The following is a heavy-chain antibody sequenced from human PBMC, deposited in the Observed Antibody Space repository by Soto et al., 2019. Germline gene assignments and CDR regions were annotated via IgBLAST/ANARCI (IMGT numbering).Heavy chain of an antibody. D-gene: IGHD4-17*01. CDR3: AGDSTDGDFVDAFDV. CDR2: IYSGGTT. V-gene: IGHV3-66*01. J-gene: IGHJ3*01. Sequence: ELQLVESGGGLVQPGGSLRLSCAASGFSVSINNVNWVRQAPGKELEWVSVIYSGGTTHYADSVKGRFTISRDTSKNTLYLQMNSLRVEDTDVYYCAGDSTDGDFVDAFDVWGQGTMVIVSS. CDR1: GFSVSINN.